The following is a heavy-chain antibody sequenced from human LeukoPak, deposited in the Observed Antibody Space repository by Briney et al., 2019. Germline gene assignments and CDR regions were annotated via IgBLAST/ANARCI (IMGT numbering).Heavy chain of an antibody. CDR2: IYYSGST. V-gene: IGHV4-59*01. Sequence: PSETLSLTCTVSGGSISSYYWSWIRQPPGKGLEWIGYIYYSGSTNYNPSLKSRVTISVDTSKNQFSLKPSSVTAADTAVYYCARSRGGNYDYYYYYYMDVWGKGTTVTVSS. CDR3: ARSRGGNYDYYYYYYMDV. CDR1: GGSISSYY. J-gene: IGHJ6*03. D-gene: IGHD4-23*01.